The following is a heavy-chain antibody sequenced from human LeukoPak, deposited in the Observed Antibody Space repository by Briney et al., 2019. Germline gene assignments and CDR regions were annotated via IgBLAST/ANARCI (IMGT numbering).Heavy chain of an antibody. CDR3: ARTPFIAVAGTGGWFDP. V-gene: IGHV5-51*01. CDR1: GYSFTSYW. CDR2: IYPGDSDT. Sequence: GESLKISCKGSGYSFTSYWIGWVRQMPGKGLEWMGIIYPGDSDTRYSPSFQGQVTIPADKSISTAYLQWSSLKASDTAMYYCARTPFIAVAGTGGWFDPWGQGTLVTVSS. D-gene: IGHD6-19*01. J-gene: IGHJ5*02.